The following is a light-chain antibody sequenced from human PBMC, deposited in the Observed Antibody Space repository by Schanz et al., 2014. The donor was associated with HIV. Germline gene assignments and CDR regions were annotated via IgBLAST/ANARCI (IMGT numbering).Light chain of an antibody. CDR1: SSNVGAGFD. V-gene: IGLV1-40*01. CDR2: TND. Sequence: QSVLTQPPSVSGAPGQRVTIPCSGSSSNVGAGFDVHWYQQALGKAPTLLIYTNDNRPSGVPDRYSGSKSGTSASLAITGLQADDEADYYCSSYAATSNVLFGGGTKLTVL. CDR3: SSYAATSNVL. J-gene: IGLJ3*02.